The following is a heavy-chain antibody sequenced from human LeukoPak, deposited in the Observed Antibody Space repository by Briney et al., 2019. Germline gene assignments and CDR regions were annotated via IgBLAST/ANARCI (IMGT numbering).Heavy chain of an antibody. D-gene: IGHD6-13*01. V-gene: IGHV3-74*01. J-gene: IGHJ5*02. CDR2: INGDGSGT. CDR3: ARGKYSSSWMDWFDP. Sequence: GGSLRLSCAASGFTFSSYWMYWLRQAPGKGLVWVSRINGDGSGTNYADSVKVRFTIDRDNAKNSLYLQMNSLRAEDTAVYYCARGKYSSSWMDWFDPWGQGTLVTVSS. CDR1: GFTFSSYW.